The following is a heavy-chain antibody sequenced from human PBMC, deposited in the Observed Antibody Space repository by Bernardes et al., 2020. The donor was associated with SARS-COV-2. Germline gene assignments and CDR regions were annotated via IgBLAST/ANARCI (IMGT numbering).Heavy chain of an antibody. J-gene: IGHJ4*02. CDR3: AREARGSGSYYLYYFDY. D-gene: IGHD3-10*01. CDR1: GGSINNYY. Sequence: SETLSLTCNVSGGSINNYYWTWIRQPPGKGLEWIGYIYSSGSTNYNPSLKSRVTISFDTSKNQFSLKLSSVTAADTAVHYCAREARGSGSYYLYYFDYWGQGTLVTVSS. CDR2: IYSSGST. V-gene: IGHV4-59*01.